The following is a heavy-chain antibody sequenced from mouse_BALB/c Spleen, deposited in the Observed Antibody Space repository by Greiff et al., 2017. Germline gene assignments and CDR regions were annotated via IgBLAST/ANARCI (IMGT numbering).Heavy chain of an antibody. V-gene: IGHV5-4*02. Sequence: EVMLVESGGGLVKPGGSLKLSCAASGFTFSDYYMYWVRQTPEKRLEWVATISDGGSYTYYPDSVKGRFTISRDNAKNNLYLQMSSLKSEDTAMYYCARDGYEDYRGQGTTLTVSS. D-gene: IGHD2-2*01. CDR1: GFTFSDYY. CDR2: ISDGGSYT. CDR3: ARDGYEDY. J-gene: IGHJ2*01.